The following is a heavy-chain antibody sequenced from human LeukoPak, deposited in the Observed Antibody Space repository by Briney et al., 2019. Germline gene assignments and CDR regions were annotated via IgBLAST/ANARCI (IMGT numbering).Heavy chain of an antibody. V-gene: IGHV3-30*18. CDR1: GFTFSSYG. D-gene: IGHD3-10*01. CDR3: AKDGLQSEEFGELSDGIFDY. Sequence: HPGGSLRLSCAVSGFTFSSYGMHWVRQAPGKGLEWVAVISYDGSNKYYADSVKGRFTISRDNSKNTLYLQMNSLRAEDTAVYYCAKDGLQSEEFGELSDGIFDYWGQGTLVTVSS. CDR2: ISYDGSNK. J-gene: IGHJ4*02.